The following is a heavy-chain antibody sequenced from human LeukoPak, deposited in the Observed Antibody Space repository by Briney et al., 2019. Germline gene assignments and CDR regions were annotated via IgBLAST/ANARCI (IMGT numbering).Heavy chain of an antibody. CDR2: INHSGGT. CDR3: ARGRRTWAY. J-gene: IGHJ4*02. V-gene: IGHV4-34*01. D-gene: IGHD1-1*01. CDR1: GGSFSGYY. Sequence: SGTLSLACAVYGGSFSGYYWSWIRQPPGKGLEWIGEINHSGGTNYNPSLKSRVTISVDTSKNQFSLKLSSVTAADTAVYYCARGRRTWAYWGQGTLVTVSS.